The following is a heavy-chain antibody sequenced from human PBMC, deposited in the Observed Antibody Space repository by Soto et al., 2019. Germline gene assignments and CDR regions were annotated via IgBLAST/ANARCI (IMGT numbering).Heavy chain of an antibody. J-gene: IGHJ3*02. CDR1: GFTFSAYA. CDR3: VKDIRSVGIRSFDI. D-gene: IGHD2-15*01. Sequence: GGSLRLSCAASGFTFSAYALSWVRQAPGKGLEWVAGISGPAYSTYYADSVKGRFTISRDNWKNALYLQMNTLRAEDTAVYYCVKDIRSVGIRSFDIWGQGTMVTVSS. V-gene: IGHV3-23*01. CDR2: ISGPAYST.